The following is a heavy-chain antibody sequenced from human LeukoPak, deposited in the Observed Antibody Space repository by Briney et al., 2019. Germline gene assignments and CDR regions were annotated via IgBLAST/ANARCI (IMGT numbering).Heavy chain of an antibody. CDR1: GYTFTSYY. V-gene: IGHV1-46*01. CDR2: INPSGGST. CDR3: AREDHSSGWYY. J-gene: IGHJ4*02. Sequence: ASVKVSCKASGYTFTSYYMHWVRQAPGQGLEWMGIINPSGGSTSYAQKFQGRVTITADESTSTAYMELSSLRSEDTAVYYCAREDHSSGWYYWGQGTLVTVSS. D-gene: IGHD6-19*01.